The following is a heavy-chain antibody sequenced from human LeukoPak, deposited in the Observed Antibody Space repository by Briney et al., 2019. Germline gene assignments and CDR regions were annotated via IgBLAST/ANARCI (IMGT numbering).Heavy chain of an antibody. CDR2: IKQGGSEK. CDR3: ARGGRSGNFDY. J-gene: IGHJ4*02. Sequence: GGPLRLSCAAPGFTFSTYWMSWVRQAPGKGLEWVANIKQGGSEKYYVDSVRGRFTISRDNAKNSLYLQMNSLRAEDTAVYYCARGGRSGNFDYWGQGTLVTVSS. D-gene: IGHD1-26*01. V-gene: IGHV3-7*04. CDR1: GFTFSTYW.